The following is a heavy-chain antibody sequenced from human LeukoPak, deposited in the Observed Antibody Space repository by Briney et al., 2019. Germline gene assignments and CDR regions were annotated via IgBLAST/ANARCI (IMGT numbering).Heavy chain of an antibody. CDR2: ISGSGRNT. CDR3: AKGRYYYDSSDAFEI. Sequence: GGSLRLSCAASGFTFSSYPMSWVRQAPGKGLEWVSGISGSGRNTYSADSVTGRVIISRDNSKNTLYLQMNSLGAEDTAVYHCAKGRYYYDSSDAFEIWGQGTMVTVSS. J-gene: IGHJ3*02. D-gene: IGHD3-22*01. V-gene: IGHV3-23*01. CDR1: GFTFSSYP.